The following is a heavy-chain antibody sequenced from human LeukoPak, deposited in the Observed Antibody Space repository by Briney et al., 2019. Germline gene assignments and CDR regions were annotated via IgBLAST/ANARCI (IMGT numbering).Heavy chain of an antibody. CDR3: ARDFMGGSFVDY. D-gene: IGHD1-26*01. J-gene: IGHJ4*02. CDR1: GYTFTGYY. Sequence: LGASVKVSCKASGYTFTGYYMHWVRQAPGQGLEWMGWINPNNGGTNYAQKFQGRVTMTRDTSISTAYMELSRLRSDDTAVYCCARDFMGGSFVDYWGQGTLVTVSS. CDR2: INPNNGGT. V-gene: IGHV1-2*03.